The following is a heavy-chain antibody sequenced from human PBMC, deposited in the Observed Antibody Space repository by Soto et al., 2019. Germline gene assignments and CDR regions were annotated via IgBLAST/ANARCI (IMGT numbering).Heavy chain of an antibody. D-gene: IGHD1-26*01. CDR1: GFTFSSYG. Sequence: GGSLRLSCAASGFTFSSYGMHWVRQAPGKGLEWVAVISYDGSNKYYADSVKGRFTISRDNSKNTLYLQMNSLRAEDTAVYYCAKDLARRYSNWGQGTLVTVSS. CDR3: AKDLARRYSN. CDR2: ISYDGSNK. V-gene: IGHV3-30*18. J-gene: IGHJ4*02.